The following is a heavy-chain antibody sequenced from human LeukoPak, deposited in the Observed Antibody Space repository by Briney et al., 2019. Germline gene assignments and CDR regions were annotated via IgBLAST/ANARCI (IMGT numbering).Heavy chain of an antibody. CDR2: ISYSGSYT. CDR3: ARRAGAYSHPYDY. V-gene: IGHV3-21*04. Sequence: GGSLRLSCAASGFTFSSYSMNWVRQAPGKGLEWVSSISYSGSYTYYADSVKGRFTISRDNSKNTLYLQMNSLRAEDTAVYYCARRAGAYSHPYDYWGQGTLVTVSS. J-gene: IGHJ4*02. CDR1: GFTFSSYS. D-gene: IGHD4/OR15-4a*01.